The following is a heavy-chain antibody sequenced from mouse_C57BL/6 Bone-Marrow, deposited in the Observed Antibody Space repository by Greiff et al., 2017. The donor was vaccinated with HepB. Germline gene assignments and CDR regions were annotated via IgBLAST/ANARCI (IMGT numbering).Heavy chain of an antibody. Sequence: QVQLQQSGAELVRPGSSVKLSCKASGYTFTSYWMDWVKQRPGQGLEWIGNIYPSDSETHYNQKFKDKATLTVDKSSSTAYMQLSSLTSEDSAVYYCAREGTYYSYYYAMDYWGQGTSVTVSS. D-gene: IGHD2-12*01. CDR2: IYPSDSET. J-gene: IGHJ4*01. CDR3: AREGTYYSYYYAMDY. V-gene: IGHV1-61*01. CDR1: GYTFTSYW.